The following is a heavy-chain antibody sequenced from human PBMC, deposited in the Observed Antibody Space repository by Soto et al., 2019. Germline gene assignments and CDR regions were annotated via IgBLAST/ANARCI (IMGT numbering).Heavy chain of an antibody. D-gene: IGHD5-18*01. Sequence: EVQLLESGGGLVQPGGSLRLSCVASGFIFSYYAISWLRQGPGKGLEWVSAISGSGGSTYYADSVKGRFTISRDNSKNTLYLQMNSLRVEDSAVYYCVKERSGHSYADSWGQGTLVTVSS. CDR1: GFIFSYYA. CDR3: VKERSGHSYADS. J-gene: IGHJ4*02. V-gene: IGHV3-23*01. CDR2: ISGSGGST.